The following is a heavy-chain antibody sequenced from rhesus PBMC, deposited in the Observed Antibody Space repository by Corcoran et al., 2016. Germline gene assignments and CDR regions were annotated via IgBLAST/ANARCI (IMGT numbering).Heavy chain of an antibody. D-gene: IGHD3-9*01. V-gene: IGHV4-173*01. Sequence: QLPLQESGPGLVKPSETLSLTCAVSGGSIRSNYWSWLRQPPGKGLEWIGRISGSGGSTDYNPSRKSPGTISTDTSKNQCSLKLSSGTAADTAVYYCARAGEDDYGYYPFDYWGQGVLGTVSS. CDR2: ISGSGGST. CDR1: GGSIRSNY. J-gene: IGHJ4*01. CDR3: ARAGEDDYGYYPFDY.